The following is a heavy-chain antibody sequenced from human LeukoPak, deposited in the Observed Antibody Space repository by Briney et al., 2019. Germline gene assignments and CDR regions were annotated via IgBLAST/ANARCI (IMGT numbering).Heavy chain of an antibody. J-gene: IGHJ5*02. CDR1: GGSISSSNW. V-gene: IGHV4-4*02. CDR2: IYHSGST. Sequence: PSGTLSLTCAVSGGSISSSNWWSWVRQPPGRGLEWIGEIYHSGSTNYNPSLKSRVTISVDKSKNQFSLKLSSVTAADTAVYYCARGLGAAASEKRINWFDPWGQGTLVTVSS. CDR3: ARGLGAAASEKRINWFDP. D-gene: IGHD6-13*01.